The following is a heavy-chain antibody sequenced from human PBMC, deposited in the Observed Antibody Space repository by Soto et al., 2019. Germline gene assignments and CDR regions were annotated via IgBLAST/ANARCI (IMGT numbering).Heavy chain of an antibody. J-gene: IGHJ5*01. D-gene: IGHD1-7*01. Sequence: SETLSLTCTVSGGSMSSYRWSWTRQPAGKGLEWIGRLNTYGNTHYNPSLKSRVTVSVDTSRNQFFLTLRSVTAADSAVYHCGRESGETWDYEASWGHGTPVTVSS. CDR1: GGSMSSYR. CDR3: GRESGETWDYEAS. V-gene: IGHV4-4*07. CDR2: LNTYGNT.